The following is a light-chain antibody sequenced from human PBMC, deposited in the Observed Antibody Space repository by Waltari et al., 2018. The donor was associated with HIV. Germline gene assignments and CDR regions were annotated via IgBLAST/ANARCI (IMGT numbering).Light chain of an antibody. Sequence: QSVLTQPPSVSGAPGQRVTISCPGSSSNIGAGYDVHWYQHLPGTAPKLLIYGNNNRPSGVPDRFSGSKSGTSASLAVTGLQAEDEADYYCQSYDSSLSGYVFGTGTKVTVL. CDR1: SSNIGAGYD. J-gene: IGLJ1*01. V-gene: IGLV1-40*01. CDR2: GNN. CDR3: QSYDSSLSGYV.